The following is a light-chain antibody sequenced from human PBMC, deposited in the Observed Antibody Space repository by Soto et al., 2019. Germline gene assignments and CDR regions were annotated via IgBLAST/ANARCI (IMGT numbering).Light chain of an antibody. V-gene: IGKV3-11*01. CDR2: GAS. J-gene: IGKJ2*01. CDR1: QSVGKY. CDR3: QQRLDWRT. Sequence: EIVLTQSPATLSLSPGERATLSCRASQSVGKYLAWYQHKPGHPPRLLVYGASNRATGIPARFRGSESGTYFTLTISSLEPEEFSIYYRQQRLDWRTFGQGTKLEIK.